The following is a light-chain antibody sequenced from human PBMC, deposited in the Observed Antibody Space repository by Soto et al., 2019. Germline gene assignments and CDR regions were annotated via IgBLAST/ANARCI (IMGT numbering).Light chain of an antibody. CDR2: DAS. V-gene: IGKV1-5*01. J-gene: IGKJ1*01. Sequence: DIQMTQSPSTLSASVGDRVTITCRASQSISSWLAWYQQKPRKAPKVLIFDASSLESGVPSRFSGSGSATEFSLTISSLQPDDFATYCCQPYCTYPGTFGQGTKVYIK. CDR3: QPYCTYPGT. CDR1: QSISSW.